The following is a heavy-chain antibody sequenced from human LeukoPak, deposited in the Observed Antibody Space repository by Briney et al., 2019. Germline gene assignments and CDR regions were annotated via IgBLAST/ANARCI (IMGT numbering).Heavy chain of an antibody. V-gene: IGHV3-21*01. J-gene: IGHJ6*03. CDR1: GFTFSSYS. D-gene: IGHD2-2*02. CDR3: ARDVGCSSTSCYMSYYMDV. Sequence: GGSLRLSCAASGFTFSSYSMNWVRQAPGKGLEWVSSISSSSSYIYYADSVKGRFTISRDNAKNSLYLQMNSLRAEDTAVYYCARDVGCSSTSCYMSYYMDVWGKGTTVTVSS. CDR2: ISSSSSYI.